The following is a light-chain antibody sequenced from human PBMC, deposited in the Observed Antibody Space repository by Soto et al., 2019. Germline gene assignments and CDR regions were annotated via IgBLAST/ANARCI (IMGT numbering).Light chain of an antibody. J-gene: IGLJ1*01. CDR2: DVS. Sequence: QSALTQPASVSGSPGQSITISCTGTSSDVGGYNYVSWYQQHPGKAPKLMIYDVSNRPSGVPNRFSGSKSGNTASLTISGLQTEDAAEYYCSSYTSSSTLVYVFGTGTKLTVL. CDR3: SSYTSSSTLVYV. V-gene: IGLV2-14*03. CDR1: SSDVGGYNY.